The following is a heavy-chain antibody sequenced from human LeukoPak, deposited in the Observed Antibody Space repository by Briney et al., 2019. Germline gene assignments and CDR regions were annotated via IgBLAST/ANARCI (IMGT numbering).Heavy chain of an antibody. V-gene: IGHV4-31*11. CDR1: GASVSDASFY. D-gene: IGHD3-9*01. CDR3: ARVRRDISTGYYPFYFDF. J-gene: IGHJ4*02. Sequence: TLSLTCAVSGASVSDASFYWNWIRQIPGKGLEWIAYIYYSGSTYRNPSLKSRVSLSIDTSKDQFSLNLNSVTAADTAVYYCARVRRDISTGYYPFYFDFWGPGTLVTVSS. CDR2: IYYSGST.